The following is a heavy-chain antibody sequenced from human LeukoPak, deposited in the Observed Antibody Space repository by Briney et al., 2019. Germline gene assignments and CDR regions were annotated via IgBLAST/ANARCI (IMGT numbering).Heavy chain of an antibody. D-gene: IGHD3-16*01. J-gene: IGHJ4*02. CDR3: AKDGGGGTYSLDY. CDR1: GFTFSANN. CDR2: IEHAGSQR. V-gene: IGHV3-30*02. Sequence: PGGSLRLSCAVSGFTFSANNMHWVRQAPGKGLEWVTFIEHAGSQRFYADSVKGRFTISRDNSKNALYLHINSLRPEDTAVYYCAKDGGGGTYSLDYWGQGSLVTVSS.